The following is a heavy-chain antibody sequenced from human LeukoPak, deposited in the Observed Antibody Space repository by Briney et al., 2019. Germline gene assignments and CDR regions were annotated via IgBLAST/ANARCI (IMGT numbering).Heavy chain of an antibody. CDR1: EFTFSNYV. D-gene: IGHD6-13*01. CDR3: AKFRYSRYFDY. J-gene: IGHJ4*02. CDR2: ISGSGDST. Sequence: GGSLRLSCAASEFTFSNYVMSWVRQAPGKGPEWVSAISGSGDSTYCADSVKGRFTISRDNSKNTLYLQMNSLRAGDTAVYYCAKFRYSRYFDYWGQGTLVTVSS. V-gene: IGHV3-23*01.